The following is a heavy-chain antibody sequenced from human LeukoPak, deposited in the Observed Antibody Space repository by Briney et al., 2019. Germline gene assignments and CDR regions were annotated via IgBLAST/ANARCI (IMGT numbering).Heavy chain of an antibody. CDR1: GFTFSSYD. D-gene: IGHD1-14*01. J-gene: IGHJ4*02. CDR2: IGTAGDT. V-gene: IGHV3-13*01. Sequence: GGSLRLSCAASGFTFSSYDMHWVRQATGKGLEWVSAIGTAGDTYYPGSVKGRFTISRDNSKNTLYLQMNSLRAEDTAVYYCADSWSSGTPDYWGQGTLVTVSS. CDR3: ADSWSSGTPDY.